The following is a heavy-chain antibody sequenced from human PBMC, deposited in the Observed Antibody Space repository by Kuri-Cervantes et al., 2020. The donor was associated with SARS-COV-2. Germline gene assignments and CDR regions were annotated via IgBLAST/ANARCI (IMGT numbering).Heavy chain of an antibody. D-gene: IGHD4/OR15-4a*01. J-gene: IGHJ5*02. V-gene: IGHV4-4*07. CDR2: IYTSEST. Sequence: SETLSLTCTVSGGSISGHYWSWIRQPPGKGLEWIGRIYTSESTNYNPSLKSRVTMSVDTSKNQFSLKLSSVTAADTAVYYCARDPNANHNNWFDPWGQGTLVTVSS. CDR1: GGSISGHY. CDR3: ARDPNANHNNWFDP.